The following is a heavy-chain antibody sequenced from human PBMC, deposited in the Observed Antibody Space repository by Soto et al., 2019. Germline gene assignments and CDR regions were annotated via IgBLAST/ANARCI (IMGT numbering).Heavy chain of an antibody. V-gene: IGHV4-34*01. CDR2: INHSGST. D-gene: IGHD3-9*01. CDR3: ASPFDWLFQTHWYFDL. Sequence: QVQLQQWGAGLLKPSETLSLTCAVYGGSFSGYYWSWIRQPPGKGLEWIGEINHSGSTNYNPSLKSRVTISVDTSKNQFSLKLSSVTAADTAVYYCASPFDWLFQTHWYFDLWGRGTLVTVSS. J-gene: IGHJ2*01. CDR1: GGSFSGYY.